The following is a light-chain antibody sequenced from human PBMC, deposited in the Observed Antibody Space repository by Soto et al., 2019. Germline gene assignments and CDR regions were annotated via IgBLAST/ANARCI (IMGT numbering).Light chain of an antibody. V-gene: IGKV3-20*01. Sequence: EIVLTQSPGTLSLSPGERATLSCRASQSVSSSYLAWYQQKPGQAPRLFIYGASIRATGIPDRFSGSGSGADFTLTISRLEPEDFAVYSCQQYGSSPYTFGQGTQLEIK. CDR2: GAS. CDR1: QSVSSSY. J-gene: IGKJ2*01. CDR3: QQYGSSPYT.